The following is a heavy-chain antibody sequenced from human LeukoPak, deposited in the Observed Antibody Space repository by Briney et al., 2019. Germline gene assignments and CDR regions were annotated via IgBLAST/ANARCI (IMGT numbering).Heavy chain of an antibody. Sequence: SQTLSLTCAISGDSVSSNCAAWHWIRQSPSRGLERLGRTYYRSKWYNEYAVSVKSRLTINPDTSKNQISLQLNSVTPEDTAVYYCAKEGEIGTTFAWFDPWGQGTLVTVSS. CDR3: AKEGEIGTTFAWFDP. CDR2: TYYRSKWYN. CDR1: GDSVSSNCAA. V-gene: IGHV6-1*01. D-gene: IGHD1-7*01. J-gene: IGHJ5*02.